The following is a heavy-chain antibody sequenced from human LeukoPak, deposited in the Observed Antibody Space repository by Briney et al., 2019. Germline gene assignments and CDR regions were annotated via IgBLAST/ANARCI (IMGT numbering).Heavy chain of an antibody. CDR2: INPNSGGT. Sequence: ASVKVSCKASGYTFTGYYMHWARQAPGQGLEWMGWINPNSGGTNYAQKFQGRVTMTRDTSISTAYMELSRLRSDDTAVYYCARTLKQAYYYDSSGYSYYFDYWGQGTLVTVSS. V-gene: IGHV1-2*02. CDR1: GYTFTGYY. J-gene: IGHJ4*02. D-gene: IGHD3-22*01. CDR3: ARTLKQAYYYDSSGYSYYFDY.